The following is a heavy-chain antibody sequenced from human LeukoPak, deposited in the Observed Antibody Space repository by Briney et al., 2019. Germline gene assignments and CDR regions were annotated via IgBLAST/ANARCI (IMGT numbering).Heavy chain of an antibody. CDR1: GFTFNSYS. CDR2: ISGDGGST. D-gene: IGHD6-13*01. CDR3: AREGTPGTLDY. V-gene: IGHV3-64*01. J-gene: IGHJ4*02. Sequence: GGSLRLSCAASGFTFNSYSMHWVRQAPGKGLESISAISGDGGSTYYANSVKGRFTISRDNSENTLYLQMGSLTAEDMAVYYCAREGTPGTLDYWGQGTLVTVSS.